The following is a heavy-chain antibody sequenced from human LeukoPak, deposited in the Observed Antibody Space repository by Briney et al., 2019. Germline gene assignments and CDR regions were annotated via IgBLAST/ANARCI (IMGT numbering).Heavy chain of an antibody. CDR2: IYTSGST. CDR3: ARGNTLCSGGSCSTNIDY. J-gene: IGHJ4*02. D-gene: IGHD2-15*01. Sequence: SETLSLTCTVSGGSISSYYWSWIRQPAGKGLEWIGRIYTSGSTSYNPSLKSRVTMSVDASKNQFSLKLSSVTVADTAVHYCARGNTLCSGGSCSTNIDYWGQGTLVTVSS. V-gene: IGHV4-4*07. CDR1: GGSISSYY.